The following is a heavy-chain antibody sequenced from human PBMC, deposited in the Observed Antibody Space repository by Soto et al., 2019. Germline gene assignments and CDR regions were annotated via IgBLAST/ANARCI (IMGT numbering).Heavy chain of an antibody. J-gene: IGHJ6*02. D-gene: IGHD2-2*01. CDR1: GFTFSNAW. CDR3: TSTTYCSSTSCYAGMGYYYYGMDV. Sequence: GGSLRLSCAASGFTFSNAWMNWVRQAPGKGLEWVGRIKSKTDGGTTDYAAPVKGRFTISRDDSKNTLYLQMNSLKTEDTAVYYCTSTTYCSSTSCYAGMGYYYYGMDVWGQGTTVTVSS. V-gene: IGHV3-15*07. CDR2: IKSKTDGGTT.